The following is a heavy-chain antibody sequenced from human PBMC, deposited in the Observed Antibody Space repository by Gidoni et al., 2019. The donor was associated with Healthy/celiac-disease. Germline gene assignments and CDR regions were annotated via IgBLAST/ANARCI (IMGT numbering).Heavy chain of an antibody. CDR3: ARAPFWSGYYTGPYYYYGMDV. V-gene: IGHV4-59*01. CDR2: LYYSGST. Sequence: QVQLQESGPGLVKPSVTLSLTCTVSGGSISSYYWSCIRQPPGKGLEWIGYLYYSGSTNYNPSLKSRVAISVDTSKNQFSLKPSSVTAADTAVYYCARAPFWSGYYTGPYYYYGMDVWGQGTTVTVSS. D-gene: IGHD3-3*01. CDR1: GGSISSYY. J-gene: IGHJ6*02.